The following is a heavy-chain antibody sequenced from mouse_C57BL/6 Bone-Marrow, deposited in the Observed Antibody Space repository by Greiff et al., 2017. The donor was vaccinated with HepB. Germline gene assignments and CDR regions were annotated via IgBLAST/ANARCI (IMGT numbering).Heavy chain of an antibody. CDR2: INPNNGGT. D-gene: IGHD4-1*01. J-gene: IGHJ1*03. CDR1: GYTFTDYY. CDR3: ARTPGRGYFDV. V-gene: IGHV1-26*01. Sequence: VQLQQSGPELVKPGASVKISCKASGYTFTDYYMNWVKQSHGKSLEWIGDINPNNGGTSYNQKFKGKATLTVDKSSSTAYMELRSLTSEDSAVYYCARTPGRGYFDVWGTGTTVTVSS.